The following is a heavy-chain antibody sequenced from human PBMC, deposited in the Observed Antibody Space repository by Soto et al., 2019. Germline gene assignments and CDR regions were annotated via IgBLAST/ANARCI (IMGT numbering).Heavy chain of an antibody. V-gene: IGHV4-39*01. CDR3: ARQSEYYEAAGRAAPLYGMYG. CDR1: GGSISSYY. Sequence: SETLSLTCTVSGGSISSYYWSWIRQPPGKGLEWIGNIYYSGTTYWNPSLKSRVTISIDTSKNYFSLKLSSVTAADTAVYYCARQSEYYEAAGRAAPLYGMYGWGKGTTVPVSS. J-gene: IGHJ6*04. CDR2: IYYSGTT. D-gene: IGHD3-10*01.